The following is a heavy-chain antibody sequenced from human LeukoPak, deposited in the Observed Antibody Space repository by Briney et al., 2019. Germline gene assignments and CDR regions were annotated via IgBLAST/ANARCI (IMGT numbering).Heavy chain of an antibody. D-gene: IGHD3-22*01. Sequence: GASVTVSCTASGYTFTSYDINWVRQATGQGLEWMGWMNPNSGNTGYAQKFQGRVTMTRNTSISTAYMELSSLRSEDTAVYYCARDRVRYYYDSSGYYFLDYWGQGTLVTVSS. V-gene: IGHV1-8*01. CDR2: MNPNSGNT. CDR3: ARDRVRYYYDSSGYYFLDY. CDR1: GYTFTSYD. J-gene: IGHJ4*02.